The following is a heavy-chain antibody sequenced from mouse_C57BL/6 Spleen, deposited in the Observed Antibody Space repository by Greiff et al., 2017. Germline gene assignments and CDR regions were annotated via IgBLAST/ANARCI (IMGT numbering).Heavy chain of an antibody. D-gene: IGHD2-13*01. CDR2: INPSSGYT. CDR1: GYTFTSYW. CDR3: ARGGDYGAMDY. Sequence: QVQLQQSGAELAKPGASVKLSCKASGYTFTSYWMHWVKQRPGQGLEWIGYINPSSGYTNYNQKFKDKATLTEDQSYSTAYMQLSSLTYEDSAVYYCARGGDYGAMDYWGQGTSVTVSS. J-gene: IGHJ4*01. V-gene: IGHV1-7*01.